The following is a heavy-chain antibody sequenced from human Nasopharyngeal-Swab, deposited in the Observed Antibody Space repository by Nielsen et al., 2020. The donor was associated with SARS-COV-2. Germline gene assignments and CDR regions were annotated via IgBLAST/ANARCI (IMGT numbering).Heavy chain of an antibody. J-gene: IGHJ6*02. CDR3: ARDREQLGYYYYGMDV. V-gene: IGHV3-33*05. D-gene: IGHD6-6*01. Sequence: WIRQPPGKGLEWVAVISYDGSNKYYADSVKGRFTISRDNSKNTLYLQMNSLRAEDTAVYYCARDREQLGYYYYGMDVWGQGTTVTVSS. CDR2: ISYDGSNK.